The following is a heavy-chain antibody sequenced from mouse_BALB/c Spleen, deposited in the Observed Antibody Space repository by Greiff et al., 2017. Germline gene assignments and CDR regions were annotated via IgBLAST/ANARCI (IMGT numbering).Heavy chain of an antibody. D-gene: IGHD2-14*01. Sequence: VQLKESGPGLVKPSQSLSLSCTVTGYSITSDYVWNWIRQFPGNKLEWMGFISYSGSTSYNPSLKSRISITRDTSKNQFFLQLNSVTTEDTAAYYCARFYYRYGFDYWGQGTTLTVSS. V-gene: IGHV3-2*02. CDR2: ISYSGST. J-gene: IGHJ2*01. CDR3: ARFYYRYGFDY. CDR1: GYSITSDYV.